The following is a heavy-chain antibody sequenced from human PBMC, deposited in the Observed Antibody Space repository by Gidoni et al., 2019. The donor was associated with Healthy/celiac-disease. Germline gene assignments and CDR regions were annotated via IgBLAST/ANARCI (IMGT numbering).Heavy chain of an antibody. Sequence: QVQLKQWGAGLLKPSENLSLTCAVYGGSFSGYYWSWIRQPPGKGLEWIGEINHSGSTNYNPSLKSRVTISVDTSKNQFSLKLSSVTAADTAVYYCARGPVRGYSYGYVDYWGQGTLVTVSS. D-gene: IGHD5-18*01. CDR1: GGSFSGYY. J-gene: IGHJ4*02. V-gene: IGHV4-34*01. CDR2: INHSGST. CDR3: ARGPVRGYSYGYVDY.